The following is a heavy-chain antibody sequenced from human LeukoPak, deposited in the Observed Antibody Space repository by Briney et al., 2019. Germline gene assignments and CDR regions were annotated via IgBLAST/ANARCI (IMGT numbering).Heavy chain of an antibody. CDR3: ARDSGCSSTSCYTYYYYYGMDV. CDR1: GFTFSSYE. J-gene: IGHJ6*02. Sequence: SGGSLRLSCAASGFTFSSYEMNWVRQAPGKGLEWVSYISSSGSTIYYADSVKGRFTISRDNAKNSLYLQMNSLRAEDTAVYYCARDSGCSSTSCYTYYYYYGMDVWGQGTMVTVSS. D-gene: IGHD2-2*02. CDR2: ISSSGSTI. V-gene: IGHV3-48*03.